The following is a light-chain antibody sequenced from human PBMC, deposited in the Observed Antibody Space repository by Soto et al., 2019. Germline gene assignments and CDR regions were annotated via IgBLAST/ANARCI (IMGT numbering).Light chain of an antibody. CDR2: LGD. CDR3: AAWDDNLHAYV. Sequence: QSVLTQPPSASSTPVQTVTISCSGSTSNIGTFYVYWYQHLPGTAPKLLIYLGDQRASGVSDRFSGSKSGTSASLAIKGLRSDDEADYSCAAWDDNLHAYVFGSGTKLTVL. CDR1: TSNIGTFY. J-gene: IGLJ1*01. V-gene: IGLV1-47*02.